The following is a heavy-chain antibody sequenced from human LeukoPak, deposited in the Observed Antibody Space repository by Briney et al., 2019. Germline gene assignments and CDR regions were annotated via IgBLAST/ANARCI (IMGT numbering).Heavy chain of an antibody. V-gene: IGHV1-69*13. CDR1: GYTFTSYG. CDR2: IIPIFGTA. D-gene: IGHD1-26*01. CDR3: ARESPESYSGSPRGAFDI. Sequence: EASVKVSCKASGYTFTSYGISWVRQAPGQGLEWMGGIIPIFGTANYAQKFQGRVTITADESTSTAYMELSSLRSEDTAVYYCARESPESYSGSPRGAFDIWGQGTMVTVSS. J-gene: IGHJ3*02.